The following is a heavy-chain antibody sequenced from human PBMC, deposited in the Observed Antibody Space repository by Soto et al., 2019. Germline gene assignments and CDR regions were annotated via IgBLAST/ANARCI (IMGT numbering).Heavy chain of an antibody. V-gene: IGHV1-18*04. CDR3: ASYSRDYYDSSGYYYGRYFQH. D-gene: IGHD3-22*01. J-gene: IGHJ1*01. CDR1: RYTFTKYF. Sequence: ASVKVSCKASRYTFTKYFTQWVRQAPGQGLEWMGWISAYNGNTNYAQKLQGRVTMTTDTSTSTAYMELRSLRSDDTAVYYCASYSRDYYDSSGYYYGRYFQHWSQGTLVTVSS. CDR2: ISAYNGNT.